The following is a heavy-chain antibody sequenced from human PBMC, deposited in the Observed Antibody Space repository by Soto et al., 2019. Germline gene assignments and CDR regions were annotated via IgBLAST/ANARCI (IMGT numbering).Heavy chain of an antibody. J-gene: IGHJ5*02. D-gene: IGHD2-2*01. Sequence: GGFLRPSWAASGFPLCPFCISWVRQPPGKGLEWVSAISGSGATTYYADSVKGRFTISRDNSKNTLYLQMNSLRVDDTAVYYCAKDMRFDPWRQGTLVTVSS. CDR3: AKDMRFDP. CDR1: GFPLCPFC. V-gene: IGHV3-23*01. CDR2: ISGSGATT.